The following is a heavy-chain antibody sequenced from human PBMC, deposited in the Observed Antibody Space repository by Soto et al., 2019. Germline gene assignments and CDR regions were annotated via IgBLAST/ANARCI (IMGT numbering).Heavy chain of an antibody. D-gene: IGHD6-13*01. Sequence: SETLSLTCKVSGTSVRHFYWSWIRQSAGKGLEWIGRIYSTRTTNFNPSLKSRLTMSMDMSKNQVSLNLTSVTAADTAVYYCVRDRADFSSTYYHYFSVWGRGTLVTVS. CDR1: GTSVRHFY. CDR2: IYSTRTT. V-gene: IGHV4-4*07. J-gene: IGHJ2*01. CDR3: VRDRADFSSTYYHYFSV.